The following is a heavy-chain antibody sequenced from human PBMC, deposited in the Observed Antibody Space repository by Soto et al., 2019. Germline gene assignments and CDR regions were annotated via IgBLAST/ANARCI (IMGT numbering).Heavy chain of an antibody. CDR3: ATDTSYCGSSTCYPFYF. D-gene: IGHD2-15*01. CDR2: ISYTGTT. V-gene: IGHV4-30-4*01. Sequence: PSETLSLTCTVSGGSISSIDYYCSWVRQGTGQGLEWMGYISYTGTTSYNPSLESRLRMSIDRYTKQFYRHGTSVTAADTAVYYGATDTSYCGSSTCYPFYFWRQGALV. CDR1: GGSISSIDYY. J-gene: IGHJ4*02.